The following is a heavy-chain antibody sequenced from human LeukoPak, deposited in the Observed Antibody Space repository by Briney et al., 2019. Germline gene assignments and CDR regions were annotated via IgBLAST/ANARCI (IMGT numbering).Heavy chain of an antibody. Sequence: ASVKVSCKASGYTFTGYYMHWVRQAPGQGLEWMGWINPNSGGTNYAQKFQGRVTMTRDTSISTVYMELSSLRSEDTAVYYCARLSSTSCSDYWGQGTLVTVSS. V-gene: IGHV1-2*02. CDR1: GYTFTGYY. CDR2: INPNSGGT. J-gene: IGHJ4*02. CDR3: ARLSSTSCSDY. D-gene: IGHD2-2*01.